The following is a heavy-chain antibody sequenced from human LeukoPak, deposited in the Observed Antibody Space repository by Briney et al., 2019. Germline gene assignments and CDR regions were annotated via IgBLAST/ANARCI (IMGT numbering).Heavy chain of an antibody. D-gene: IGHD6-13*01. CDR1: GFTFSGSG. V-gene: IGHV3-73*01. Sequence: GGSLRLSCAASGFTFSGSGMHWVRQASGKGLEWIGRIRTKVNSYATAYAASVKGRFTISRDDSKNTAYLQMDSLKTEDTAVYYCSRGISGYGMDVWGQGTRSPSP. CDR3: SRGISGYGMDV. CDR2: IRTKVNSYAT. J-gene: IGHJ6*02.